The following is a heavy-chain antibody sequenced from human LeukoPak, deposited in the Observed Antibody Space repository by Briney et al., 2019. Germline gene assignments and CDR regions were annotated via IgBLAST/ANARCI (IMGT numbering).Heavy chain of an antibody. CDR1: GYTFTGYY. Sequence: ASVKVSCKASGYTFTGYYMHWVRQATGQGLEWMGWINPNSGGTNYAQKFQGRVTMTRDTSISTAYMELSRLRSDDTAVYYCARSSSIAMAGDWGQGTLVIVSS. D-gene: IGHD6-19*01. CDR2: INPNSGGT. J-gene: IGHJ4*02. V-gene: IGHV1-2*02. CDR3: ARSSSIAMAGD.